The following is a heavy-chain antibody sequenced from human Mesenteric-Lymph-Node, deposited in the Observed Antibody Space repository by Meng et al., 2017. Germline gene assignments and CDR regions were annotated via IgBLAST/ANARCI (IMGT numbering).Heavy chain of an antibody. D-gene: IGHD2-21*02. Sequence: QLGREESGPGVVKPAGTLALTCAVSGGSLSSRHWWSGVRLPPGKGLEWIGDIYHSGSTNYNPSLKSRVTISVDESKNQFSLRLSSVTAAYTAVYYCARVGAYCGGDCYHPRWGQGTLVTVSS. CDR3: ARVGAYCGGDCYHPR. V-gene: IGHV4-4*02. J-gene: IGHJ4*02. CDR1: GGSLSSRHW. CDR2: IYHSGST.